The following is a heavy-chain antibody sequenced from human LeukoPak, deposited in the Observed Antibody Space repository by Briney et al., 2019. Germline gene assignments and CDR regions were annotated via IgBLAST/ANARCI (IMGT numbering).Heavy chain of an antibody. V-gene: IGHV4-39*07. Sequence: PSETLSLTCTVSGGSISSSSYYWGWLRQPPGRGLEGFGSIYYSGSTYYNPSLKSRVTISVDTSKNPFSMKLSSVTAGDTAVYYCARGIARKYYYYYMDVWGKGTTVTVSS. CDR3: ARGIARKYYYYYMDV. CDR1: GGSISSSSYY. CDR2: IYYSGST. J-gene: IGHJ6*03. D-gene: IGHD1-26*01.